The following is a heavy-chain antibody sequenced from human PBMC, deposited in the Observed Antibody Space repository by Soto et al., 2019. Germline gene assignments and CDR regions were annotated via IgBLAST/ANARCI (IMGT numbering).Heavy chain of an antibody. CDR2: IYYSGST. CDR1: GDSISNTAYY. Sequence: QLRLQESGPGLVKPSETLTLTCTVSGDSISNTAYYWGWIRQPPGKGLEWIGSIYYSGSTNYNPSPKRTVTISFNTSKTQSSLKLSSVTAADTAVYYCTRRSRWYYYGTASYYNLWFDTWGQGTLVTVSS. CDR3: TRRSRWYYYGTASYYNLWFDT. D-gene: IGHD3-10*01. V-gene: IGHV4-39*01. J-gene: IGHJ5*02.